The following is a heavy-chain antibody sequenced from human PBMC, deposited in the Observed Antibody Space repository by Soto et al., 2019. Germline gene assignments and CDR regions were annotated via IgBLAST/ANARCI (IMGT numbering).Heavy chain of an antibody. V-gene: IGHV1-18*01. D-gene: IGHD2-21*02. CDR1: GYTFTSYG. CDR3: ARVPGGDLNPLSWFDP. Sequence: ASVKVSCKASGYTFTSYGISWVRQAPGQGLEWMGWISAYNGNTNYAQKLQGRVTMTTDTSTSTAYMELRSLRSDDAAVYYCARVPGGDLNPLSWFDPWGQGTLVTVYS. J-gene: IGHJ5*02. CDR2: ISAYNGNT.